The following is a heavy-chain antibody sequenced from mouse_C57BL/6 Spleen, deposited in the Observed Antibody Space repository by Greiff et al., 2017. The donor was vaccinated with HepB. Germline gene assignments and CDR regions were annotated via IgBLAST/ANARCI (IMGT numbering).Heavy chain of an antibody. J-gene: IGHJ1*03. D-gene: IGHD1-1*01. Sequence: EVQLQQSGPELVKPGASVKIPCKASGYTFTDYNMDWVKQSHGKSLEWIGDINPNNGGTIYNQKFKGKATLTVDKSSSTAYMELRSLTSEDTAVYYWARGTTVGARYFDVWGTGTTVTVSS. CDR1: GYTFTDYN. CDR2: INPNNGGT. V-gene: IGHV1-18*01. CDR3: ARGTTVGARYFDV.